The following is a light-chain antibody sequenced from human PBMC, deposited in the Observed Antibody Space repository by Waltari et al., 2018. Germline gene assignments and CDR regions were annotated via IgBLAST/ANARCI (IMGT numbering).Light chain of an antibody. V-gene: IGLV2-14*03. CDR2: DVN. CDR3: SSYISSATLVV. J-gene: IGLJ2*01. Sequence: QSVLTQPASVSGSPGQSITISCAGPSGDVGGYTYVSWYQQHPGKVPKLLIYDVNTRPSGVSSRFSGSKSGDTASLTISRLQAEDEADYYCSSYISSATLVVFGGGTKLTVL. CDR1: SGDVGGYTY.